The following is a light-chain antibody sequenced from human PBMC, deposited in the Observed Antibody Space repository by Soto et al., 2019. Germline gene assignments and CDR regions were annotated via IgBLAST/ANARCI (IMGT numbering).Light chain of an antibody. V-gene: IGKV3-20*01. Sequence: EIVLTQSPGTLSLSPGERATLSCRASQSVSGSCLAWYQQKPGQAPRLLTYGASSRATGVPDRFSGSGSGTDFTLIISRLEPEDCAVYYCQQYGSSPFTFGPGTKVDIK. CDR1: QSVSGSC. J-gene: IGKJ3*01. CDR3: QQYGSSPFT. CDR2: GAS.